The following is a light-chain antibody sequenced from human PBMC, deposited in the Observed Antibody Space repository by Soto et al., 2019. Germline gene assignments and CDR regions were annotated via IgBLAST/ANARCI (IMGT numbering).Light chain of an antibody. CDR1: QSLSSMY. CDR3: PQYSSSPPT. J-gene: IGKJ4*01. V-gene: IGKV3-20*01. Sequence: EIVLTQTPGTLSLSPGDRATLSCRASQSLSSMYLAWYRQKPGQAPRLLIYGASNRATGIPDRFSGSGSGTDFTLTISRREPGDFAVYYCPQYSSSPPTFGGGTKVEIK. CDR2: GAS.